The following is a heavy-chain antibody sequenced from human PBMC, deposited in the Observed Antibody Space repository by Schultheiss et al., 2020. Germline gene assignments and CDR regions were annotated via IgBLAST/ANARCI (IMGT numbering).Heavy chain of an antibody. CDR2: ISAYNGNT. CDR3: AREGAAAGTDYYYYYGMDV. D-gene: IGHD6-13*01. CDR1: GYTFTSYG. Sequence: ASVKVSCKASGYTFTSYGISWVRQAPGQGLEWMGWISAYNGNTNYAQKLQGRVTMTTDTSTSTAYMELRSLRSDDTAVYYCAREGAAAGTDYYYYYGMDVWGQGTTVTVSS. J-gene: IGHJ6*02. V-gene: IGHV1-18*01.